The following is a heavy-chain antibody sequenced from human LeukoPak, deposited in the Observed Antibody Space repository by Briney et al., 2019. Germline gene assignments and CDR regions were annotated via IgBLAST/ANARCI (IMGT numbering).Heavy chain of an antibody. D-gene: IGHD2-15*01. Sequence: PSETLSLTCTVSGDPISSYYWSWIRQPPGKGLEWIGYIYYSGSTNYNPSLKSRVTISVDTSKNQFSLKLSSVTAADTAVYYCARDQGDCSGGSCYVWFDPWGQGTLVTVSS. J-gene: IGHJ5*02. CDR2: IYYSGST. CDR3: ARDQGDCSGGSCYVWFDP. CDR1: GDPISSYY. V-gene: IGHV4-59*01.